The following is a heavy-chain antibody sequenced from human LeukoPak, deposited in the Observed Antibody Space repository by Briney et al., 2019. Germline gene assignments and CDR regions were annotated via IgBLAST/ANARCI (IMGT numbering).Heavy chain of an antibody. CDR2: IYYSGST. CDR1: GGSISSYY. V-gene: IGHV4-59*08. Sequence: SETLSLTCTVSGGSISSYYWSWIRQPPGKGLEWIGYIYYSGSTNYNPSLKSRVTISVDTSKNQFSLKLSSVTAADTAVYYCARLGSWCSSTSCYYFDYWGQGTPVTVSS. J-gene: IGHJ4*02. CDR3: ARLGSWCSSTSCYYFDY. D-gene: IGHD2-2*01.